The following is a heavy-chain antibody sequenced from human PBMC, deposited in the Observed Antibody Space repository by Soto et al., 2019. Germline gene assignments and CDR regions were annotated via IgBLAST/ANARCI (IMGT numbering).Heavy chain of an antibody. V-gene: IGHV1-18*04. Sequence: GASVKVSCKASGYTFTSYGISWVRQAPGQGLEWMGWSSAYNGNTNYAQKLQGRVTMTTDTSTSTAYMELRSLRSDDTAVYYCARLTSYCGGDCYPMNGMDVWGQGTTVTVSS. CDR3: ARLTSYCGGDCYPMNGMDV. J-gene: IGHJ6*02. D-gene: IGHD2-21*02. CDR1: GYTFTSYG. CDR2: SSAYNGNT.